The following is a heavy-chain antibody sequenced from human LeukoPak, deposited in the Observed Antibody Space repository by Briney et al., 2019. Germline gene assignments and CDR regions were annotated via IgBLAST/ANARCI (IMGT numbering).Heavy chain of an antibody. J-gene: IGHJ4*02. CDR2: IWFDGSYK. Sequence: RRSLRLSCAASGFTFSSYGMHWVRQAPGKGLEWVAVIWFDGSYKYYADSVKGRFTISRDNSKNTLYLQMNSLRAEDTAVYYCATKGDWNWGQGTLVTVSS. D-gene: IGHD3/OR15-3a*01. V-gene: IGHV3-33*01. CDR1: GFTFSSYG. CDR3: ATKGDWN.